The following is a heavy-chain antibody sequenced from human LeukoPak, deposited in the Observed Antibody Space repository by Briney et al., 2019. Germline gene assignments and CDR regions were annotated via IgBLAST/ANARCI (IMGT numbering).Heavy chain of an antibody. CDR3: ATYSSLNRREFQY. CDR2: IKTDGSEK. Sequence: GGSLRLSCVASGFTFSSYWMSWVRQAPGKGLEWVANIKTDGSEKYYVDSVKGRFTISRDNAKNSLYLQMNSLRAEDTAVYYCATYSSLNRREFQYWGQGTLLTVSS. J-gene: IGHJ1*01. V-gene: IGHV3-7*01. CDR1: GFTFSSYW. D-gene: IGHD3-22*01.